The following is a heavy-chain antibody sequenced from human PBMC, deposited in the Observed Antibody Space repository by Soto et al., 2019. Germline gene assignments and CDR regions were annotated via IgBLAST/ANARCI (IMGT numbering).Heavy chain of an antibody. CDR2: ISSSSSTI. CDR3: ARGAQQLGNNYYYYGMDV. J-gene: IGHJ6*02. CDR1: GFTFSSYS. D-gene: IGHD6-13*01. V-gene: IGHV3-48*02. Sequence: GGSLRLSCAASGFTFSSYSMNWVRQAPGKGLEWVSYISSSSSTIYYADSVKGRFTISRDNAKNSLYLQMNSLRDEDTAVYYCARGAQQLGNNYYYYGMDVWGQGTTVTVSS.